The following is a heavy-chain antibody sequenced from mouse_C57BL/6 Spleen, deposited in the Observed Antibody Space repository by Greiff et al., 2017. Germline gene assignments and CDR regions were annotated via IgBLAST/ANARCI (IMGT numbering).Heavy chain of an antibody. CDR3: ARGDGSSYENFDV. CDR2: IYPGDGDT. CDR1: GYAFSSYW. J-gene: IGHJ1*03. D-gene: IGHD1-1*01. Sequence: VQLQQSGAELVKPGASVKISCKASGYAFSSYWMNWVKQRPGKGLEWIGQIYPGDGDTNYNGKFKGKATLTADKSSSTAYMQLSSLTSEDSAVYFCARGDGSSYENFDVWGTGTTVTVSS. V-gene: IGHV1-80*01.